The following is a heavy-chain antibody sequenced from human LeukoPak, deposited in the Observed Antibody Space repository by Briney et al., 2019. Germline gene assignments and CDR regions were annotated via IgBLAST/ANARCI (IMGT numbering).Heavy chain of an antibody. CDR3: ARALYCSGGSCYSGPDY. D-gene: IGHD2-15*01. V-gene: IGHV3-30*02. CDR1: GFTFSSYG. Sequence: GGSLRLSCAASGFTFSSYGMHWVRQAPGKGLEWVAFIRYDGSNKYYADSVKGRFTISRDNSKNTLYLQMNSLRAEDTAVYYCARALYCSGGSCYSGPDYWGQGTLVTVSS. J-gene: IGHJ4*02. CDR2: IRYDGSNK.